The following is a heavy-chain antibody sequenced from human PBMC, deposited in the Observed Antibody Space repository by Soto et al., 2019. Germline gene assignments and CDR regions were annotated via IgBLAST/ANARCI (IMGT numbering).Heavy chain of an antibody. V-gene: IGHV4-39*01. CDR2: IYYSGST. CDR1: GGSISSSSYY. D-gene: IGHD2-2*01. Sequence: SETLSLTCTVSGGSISSSSYYWGWIRQPPGKGLEWIGSIYYSGSTYYNPSLKSRVTISVDTSKNQFSLKLSSVTAADTAVYYCAMGFVVVPAAMRGNWFDLWGQGTLVTVSS. J-gene: IGHJ5*02. CDR3: AMGFVVVPAAMRGNWFDL.